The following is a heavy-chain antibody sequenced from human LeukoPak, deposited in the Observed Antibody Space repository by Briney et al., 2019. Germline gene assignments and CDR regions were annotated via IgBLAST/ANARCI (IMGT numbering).Heavy chain of an antibody. CDR2: ISGSGGST. D-gene: IGHD3-9*01. J-gene: IGHJ4*02. V-gene: IGHV3-23*01. CDR1: GFTFSSYA. CDR3: AKDRTTLRYFDWCFDY. Sequence: GGSLRLSCAASGFTFSSYAMSWVRQAPGKGLEWVSAISGSGGSTYYADSVKGRFTISRDNSKNTLYLQVNSLRAEDTAVYYCAKDRTTLRYFDWCFDYWGQGTLVTVSS.